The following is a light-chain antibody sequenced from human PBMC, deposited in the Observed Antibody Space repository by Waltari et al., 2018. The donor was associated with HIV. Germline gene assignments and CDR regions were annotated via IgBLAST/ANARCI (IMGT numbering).Light chain of an antibody. J-gene: IGLJ3*02. Sequence: QSVLTQPHSASGTPGQRVSISCSGSSSKIGSNYVYWYQQLTGTAPILLMYRNDARPSWVPDLFSGSKSGTSASLAIIGLRSEDEADYYCAAWDDSLSAWVFGGGTKLTVL. CDR2: RND. V-gene: IGLV1-47*01. CDR1: SSKIGSNY. CDR3: AAWDDSLSAWV.